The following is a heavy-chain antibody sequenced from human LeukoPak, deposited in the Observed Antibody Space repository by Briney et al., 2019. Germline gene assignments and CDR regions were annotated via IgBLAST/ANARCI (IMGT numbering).Heavy chain of an antibody. Sequence: GGSLRLSCAASGFTFSSYGMHWVRQAPGKGLEWVAVISYDGSNKYYADSVKGRFTISRDNSKNTLYLQMNSLRAEDTAVYYCARDDYGGNVVYGLPAYWGRGTLVTVSS. CDR3: ARDDYGGNVVYGLPAY. D-gene: IGHD4-23*01. CDR1: GFTFSSYG. J-gene: IGHJ4*02. CDR2: ISYDGSNK. V-gene: IGHV3-30*03.